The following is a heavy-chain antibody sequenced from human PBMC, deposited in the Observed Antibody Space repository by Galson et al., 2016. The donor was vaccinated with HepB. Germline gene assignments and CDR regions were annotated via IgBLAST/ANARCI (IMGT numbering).Heavy chain of an antibody. J-gene: IGHJ6*02. Sequence: SLRLSCAASGFTFSDYYMSWIRQAPGKGPEWLSHISVSSSSTNYADSVKGRFTISRDNTKKSLYLQMNSLRTEDTAVYYCARVLGYYYCMDVWGQGTTVTVSS. CDR1: GFTFSDYY. D-gene: IGHD7-27*01. CDR2: ISVSSSST. V-gene: IGHV3-11*05. CDR3: ARVLGYYYCMDV.